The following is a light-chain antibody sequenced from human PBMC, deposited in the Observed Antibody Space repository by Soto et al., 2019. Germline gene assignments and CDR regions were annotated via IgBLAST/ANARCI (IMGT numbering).Light chain of an antibody. V-gene: IGKV3-11*01. CDR3: QQRSSWPLA. Sequence: EIVLTQSPATLSLSPGETATLSCRASQSGSSSLAWYQLKPGQTPRLLIYDASNRATGIPARFSGSGSGTDFTLTVSSLEPEDFAVYYCQQRSSWPLAFGGGTKVEI. CDR1: QSGSSS. CDR2: DAS. J-gene: IGKJ4*01.